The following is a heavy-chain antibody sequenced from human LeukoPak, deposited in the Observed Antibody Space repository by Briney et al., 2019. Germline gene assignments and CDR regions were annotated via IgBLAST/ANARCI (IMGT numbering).Heavy chain of an antibody. V-gene: IGHV3-7*01. D-gene: IGHD2-2*01. Sequence: GGSLRLSCAASGFTFSSYWMSWVRQAPGKGPEWVANIKQDGSEKYYVDSVKGRFTISRDNAKNSLYLQMNSLRAEDTAVYYCAREKIVVPAAKGPQFDYWGQGTLVTVSS. J-gene: IGHJ4*02. CDR1: GFTFSSYW. CDR3: AREKIVVPAAKGPQFDY. CDR2: IKQDGSEK.